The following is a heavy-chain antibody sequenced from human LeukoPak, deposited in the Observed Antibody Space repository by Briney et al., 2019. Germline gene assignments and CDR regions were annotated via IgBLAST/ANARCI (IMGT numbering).Heavy chain of an antibody. CDR1: EFTFTTYG. Sequence: GSLRLSCAASEFTFTTYGMHWVRQAPGKGLEWVAFIYYDGSNIYYADYVKGRFTISRDISENTLYLQMDSLRAEDTAIYYCARDWKTNSFDYWGQGTLVTVSS. CDR2: IYYDGSNI. V-gene: IGHV3-33*01. J-gene: IGHJ4*02. CDR3: ARDWKTNSFDY. D-gene: IGHD1-1*01.